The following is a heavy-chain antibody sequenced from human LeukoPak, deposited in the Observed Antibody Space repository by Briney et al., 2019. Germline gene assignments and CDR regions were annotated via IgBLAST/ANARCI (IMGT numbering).Heavy chain of an antibody. J-gene: IGHJ4*02. CDR3: AREYSSSSGRFYDY. CDR2: INTDGSGT. CDR1: GFTFSSYW. Sequence: PGGSLRLSCAASGFTFSSYWIHWVRQAPGRGLVWVSRINTDGSGTTYADSVKGRFTISRDNAKSTLYLQMNSLRAEDTAVYYCAREYSSSSGRFYDYWGQGTLVTVSS. D-gene: IGHD6-6*01. V-gene: IGHV3-74*01.